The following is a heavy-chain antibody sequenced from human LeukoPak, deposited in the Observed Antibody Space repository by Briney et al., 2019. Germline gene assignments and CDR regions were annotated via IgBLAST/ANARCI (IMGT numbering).Heavy chain of an antibody. V-gene: IGHV3-23*01. CDR3: AKDSIGRELAYFDY. Sequence: GGSLRLSCAASGFTFSSYAMSWVRQAPGKGLEWVSAISGSGGSTYYADSVKGRFTISRDNSKNTLFLQMNSLRAEDTAVYYCAKDSIGRELAYFDYWGQGTLVTVSS. J-gene: IGHJ4*02. CDR1: GFTFSSYA. CDR2: ISGSGGST. D-gene: IGHD1-26*01.